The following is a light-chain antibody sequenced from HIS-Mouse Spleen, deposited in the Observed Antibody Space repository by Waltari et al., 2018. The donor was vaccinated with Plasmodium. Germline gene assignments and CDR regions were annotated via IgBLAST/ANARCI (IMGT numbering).Light chain of an antibody. V-gene: IGLV3-1*01. J-gene: IGLJ2*01. CDR3: QAWDSSTVV. CDR1: KLGDKY. CDR2: QDS. Sequence: SYELTQPPSVSVSPGQTASITCSGDKLGDKYACWYQQKRGQSPVLVIYQDSKRPSGIPGRFSGSNSGNTATLTISGTQAMDEADYYCQAWDSSTVVFGGGTKLTVL.